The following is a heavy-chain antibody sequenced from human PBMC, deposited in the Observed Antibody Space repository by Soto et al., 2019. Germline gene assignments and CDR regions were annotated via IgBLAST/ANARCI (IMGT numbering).Heavy chain of an antibody. CDR2: ISAYNGNT. Sequence: ASVKVSCKAAGYTFTSDGISWGRQAPGQGLEWMGWISAYNGNTNYAQKLQGRVTMTTDTSTSTAYMELRSLRSDDTAVYYCARVTIFGVVYYNWFDPWGQGTLVTVSS. CDR3: ARVTIFGVVYYNWFDP. J-gene: IGHJ5*02. CDR1: GYTFTSDG. V-gene: IGHV1-18*01. D-gene: IGHD3-3*01.